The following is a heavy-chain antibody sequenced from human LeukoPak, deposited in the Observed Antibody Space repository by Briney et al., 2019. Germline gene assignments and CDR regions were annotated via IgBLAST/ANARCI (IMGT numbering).Heavy chain of an antibody. J-gene: IGHJ4*02. CDR2: IYYSGST. D-gene: IGHD6-13*01. CDR1: GGSISSYY. V-gene: IGHV4-59*08. CDR3: ATGAPTSYSLAY. Sequence: SETLSLTCTVSGGSISSYYWSWIRQPPGKRLEWIGYIYYSGSTNYNPSLKSRVTISVDTSKNQFSLKLSSVTAADTAVYYCATGAPTSYSLAYWGQGTLVTVSS.